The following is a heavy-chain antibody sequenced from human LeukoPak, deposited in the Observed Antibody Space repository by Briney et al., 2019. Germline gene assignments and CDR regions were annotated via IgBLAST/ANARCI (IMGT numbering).Heavy chain of an antibody. CDR3: ARVAYYYDSSGYEFDY. V-gene: IGHV1-18*01. CDR1: GYTFTSYG. D-gene: IGHD3-22*01. J-gene: IGHJ4*02. Sequence: GASVKVSCKASGYTFTSYGISWVRQAPGQGLEWMGWVSAHNGNTNYAQNLQGRVSMTTDTSTSTAYMDLRSLRSDDTAVYYCARVAYYYDSSGYEFDYWGQGTLVTVSS. CDR2: VSAHNGNT.